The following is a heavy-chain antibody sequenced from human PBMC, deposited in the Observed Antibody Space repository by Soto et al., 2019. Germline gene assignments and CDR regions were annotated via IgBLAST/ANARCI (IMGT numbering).Heavy chain of an antibody. CDR2: IYYSGST. CDR1: GGSIGRSY. CDR3: ARGPYDAFDI. J-gene: IGHJ3*02. Sequence: KTSETLSLTCAVSGGSIGRSYWSWIRQPPGKGLQWIGYIYYSGSTYYNPSLKSRVTMSVDTSKIQFSLRLKSVTAADTAVYYCARGPYDAFDIWGQGTMVTVSS. V-gene: IGHV4-59*01.